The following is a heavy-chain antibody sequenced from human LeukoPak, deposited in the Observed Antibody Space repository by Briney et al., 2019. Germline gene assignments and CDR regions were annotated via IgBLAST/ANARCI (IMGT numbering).Heavy chain of an antibody. CDR2: INHSGST. Sequence: SETLSLTCAVYGGSFSGYYWSWIRQPPGKGLEWIGEINHSGSTNYNPSLKSRVTISVDTSKNQFSLKLSSVTAADTVVYYCASITGTTRWGQGTLVTVSS. J-gene: IGHJ4*02. CDR1: GGSFSGYY. CDR3: ASITGTTR. D-gene: IGHD1-7*01. V-gene: IGHV4-34*01.